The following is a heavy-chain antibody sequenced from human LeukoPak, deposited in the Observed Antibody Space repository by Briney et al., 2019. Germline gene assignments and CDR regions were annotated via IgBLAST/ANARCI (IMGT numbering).Heavy chain of an antibody. CDR2: ISSSGSTI. D-gene: IGHD2-15*01. J-gene: IGHJ5*02. CDR3: ARLMDCSGGSCYDGFDP. CDR1: GFTFSSYE. V-gene: IGHV3-48*03. Sequence: GGSLRLSCAASGFTFSSYEMNWVRQAPGKGLEWVSYISSSGSTIYYADSVKGRFTISRDNAKNSLYLQMNSLRAEDTAVYYCARLMDCSGGSCYDGFDPWGQGTLVTVSS.